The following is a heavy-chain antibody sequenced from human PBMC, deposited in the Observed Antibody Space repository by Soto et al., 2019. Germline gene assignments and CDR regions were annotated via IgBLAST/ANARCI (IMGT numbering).Heavy chain of an antibody. D-gene: IGHD6-13*01. CDR3: AKDPPSVNLGKARYSSSWSLSGY. CDR1: GFTFSAYA. CDR2: IRGSDGST. J-gene: IGHJ4*02. V-gene: IGHV3-23*01. Sequence: GGSLRLSCAASGFTFSAYAMNWVRQAPGKGLEWVSGIRGSDGSTYYADSVKGRFTISRDNSKNTLFLQMSSLRAEDTAVYYCAKDPPSVNLGKARYSSSWSLSGYWGQGTLVTVSS.